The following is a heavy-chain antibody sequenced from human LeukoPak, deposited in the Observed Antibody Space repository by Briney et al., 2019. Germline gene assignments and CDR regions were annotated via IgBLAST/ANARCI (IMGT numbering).Heavy chain of an antibody. D-gene: IGHD3-10*01. J-gene: IGHJ4*02. CDR3: ARANRYGSGSYTY. V-gene: IGHV3-30*04. CDR1: GFTFSTYA. CDR2: ISYEGINK. Sequence: GGSLRLSCAASGFTFSTYAMHWVRQAPGKGLEWVAVISYEGINKYYEDSVKGRFTISRDNSKNTLYLQMNSLRVEDTAVYYCARANRYGSGSYTYWGQGTLVTVSS.